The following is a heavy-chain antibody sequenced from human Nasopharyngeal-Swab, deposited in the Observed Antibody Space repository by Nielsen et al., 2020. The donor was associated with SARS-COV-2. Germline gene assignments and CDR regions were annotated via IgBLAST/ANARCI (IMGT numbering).Heavy chain of an antibody. Sequence: GGSLTLSCAASGFIFDDFGMSWVRHIQGKGMEWVSGIIWSGARADYADSVKGRFTISRDNAKNSVHLQMNSLKAEDTALYHCVRDRGSYEFDSWGQGTLVAVSS. CDR1: GFIFDDFG. V-gene: IGHV3-20*01. D-gene: IGHD5-12*01. CDR3: VRDRGSYEFDS. CDR2: IIWSGARA. J-gene: IGHJ4*02.